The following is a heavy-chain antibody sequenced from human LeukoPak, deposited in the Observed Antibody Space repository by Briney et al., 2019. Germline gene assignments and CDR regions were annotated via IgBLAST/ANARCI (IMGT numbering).Heavy chain of an antibody. D-gene: IGHD2-2*01. CDR3: AHITPNQLLHDY. Sequence: SVKVSCKASGGTFSSYAISWVRQAPGQGLEWMGGIIPIFSTANYAQKFQGRVTITADESTSTAYMELSSLRSEDTAVYYCAHITPNQLLHDYWGQGTLVTVSS. CDR2: IIPIFSTA. CDR1: GGTFSSYA. J-gene: IGHJ4*02. V-gene: IGHV1-69*01.